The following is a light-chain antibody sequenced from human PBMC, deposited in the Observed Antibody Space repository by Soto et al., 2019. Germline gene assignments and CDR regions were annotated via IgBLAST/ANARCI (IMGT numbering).Light chain of an antibody. J-gene: IGKJ2*01. CDR1: QSVASN. V-gene: IGKV3-15*01. CDR2: GAS. Sequence: EIVMTQSPASLSVSPGDGATLSCRASQSVASNVAWYQQQPGQGPRLLIHGASTRFFAVPARFSGSGSGTDFTLNIHSLQSEDFAVDYCQQYHNWPPQYTFGQATKLQIQ. CDR3: QQYHNWPPQYT.